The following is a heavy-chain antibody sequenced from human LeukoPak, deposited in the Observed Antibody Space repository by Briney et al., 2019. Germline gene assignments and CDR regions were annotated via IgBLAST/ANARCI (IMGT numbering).Heavy chain of an antibody. CDR1: GDSINSSSYY. CDR2: IHFIGIT. D-gene: IGHD3-16*01. J-gene: IGHJ6*03. CDR3: ARIKKGDYMDV. V-gene: IGHV4-39*07. Sequence: SETLSLTCTVSGDSINSSSYYWGWIRQPPGKGLEWIGSIHFIGITYYNPSLKSRITISVDTSKNQSSLRLNSVIAADTAVYYCARIKKGDYMDVWGKGTTVTVSS.